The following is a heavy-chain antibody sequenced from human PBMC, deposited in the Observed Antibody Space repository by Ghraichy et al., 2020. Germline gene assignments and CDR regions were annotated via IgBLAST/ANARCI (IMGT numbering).Heavy chain of an antibody. CDR1: GGSISSSSYY. Sequence: SQTLSLTCTVSGGSISSSSYYWGWIRQPPGKGLEWIGSIYYSGSTYYNPSLKSRVTISVDTSKNQFSLKLSSVTAADTAVYYCARRNYYYYGMDVWGQGTTVTVSS. CDR3: ARRNYYYYGMDV. J-gene: IGHJ6*02. CDR2: IYYSGST. V-gene: IGHV4-39*01.